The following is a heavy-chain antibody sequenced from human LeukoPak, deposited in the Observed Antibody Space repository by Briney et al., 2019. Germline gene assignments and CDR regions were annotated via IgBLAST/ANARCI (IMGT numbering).Heavy chain of an antibody. J-gene: IGHJ4*02. CDR2: FSGRGDST. Sequence: RGGSDRLYCVASGFTFSHYAMNAVRQAPGKGLEWVPVFSGRGDSTYYADSVKGRFTISRDNSKNTLYLQMNSLRAEDTAVYYCARRDYYDSSGYRLDYWGQGTLVTVSS. D-gene: IGHD3-22*01. CDR1: GFTFSHYA. V-gene: IGHV3-23*01. CDR3: ARRDYYDSSGYRLDY.